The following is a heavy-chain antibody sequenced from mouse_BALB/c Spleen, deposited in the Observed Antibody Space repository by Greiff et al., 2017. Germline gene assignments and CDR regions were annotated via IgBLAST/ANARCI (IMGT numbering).Heavy chain of an antibody. J-gene: IGHJ2*01. CDR2: ISYSGST. CDR3: ARQIYYGYDGGFDY. Sequence: EVKLQESGPSLVKPSQTLSLTCSVTGDSITSGYWNWIRKFPGNKLEYMGYISYSGSTYYNPSLKSRISITRDTSKNQYYLQLNSVTTEDTATYYCARQIYYGYDGGFDYWGQGTTLTVSS. D-gene: IGHD2-2*01. CDR1: GDSITSGY. V-gene: IGHV3-8*02.